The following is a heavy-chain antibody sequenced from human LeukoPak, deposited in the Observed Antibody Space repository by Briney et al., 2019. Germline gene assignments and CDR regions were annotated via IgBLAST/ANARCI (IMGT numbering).Heavy chain of an antibody. D-gene: IGHD3-22*01. J-gene: IGHJ3*02. CDR3: AKDGHPMIDAFDI. Sequence: GGSLRLSCAASGFTFSSSGMHWVRQAPGKGLEWVSIISFDGSNKYYADSVKGRFTISRDNSKNTLYLQMNSLRAEDTAVYYCAKDGHPMIDAFDIWGQGTMVTVSS. CDR2: ISFDGSNK. CDR1: GFTFSSSG. V-gene: IGHV3-30*18.